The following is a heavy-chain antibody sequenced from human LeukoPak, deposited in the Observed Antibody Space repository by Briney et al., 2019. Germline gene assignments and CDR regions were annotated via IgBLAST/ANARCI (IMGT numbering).Heavy chain of an antibody. CDR1: GFTFSSYS. J-gene: IGHJ6*03. CDR3: AREGGRLRYFDWPPYYYMDV. CDR2: ISSSSSTI. D-gene: IGHD3-9*01. Sequence: GGSLRLSCAASGFTFSSYSMNWVRQAPGKGLEWVSYISSSSSTIYYADSVKGRFTISRDNAKNSLYLQMNSLRAEDTAVYYCAREGGRLRYFDWPPYYYMDVWGKGTTVTVSS. V-gene: IGHV3-48*01.